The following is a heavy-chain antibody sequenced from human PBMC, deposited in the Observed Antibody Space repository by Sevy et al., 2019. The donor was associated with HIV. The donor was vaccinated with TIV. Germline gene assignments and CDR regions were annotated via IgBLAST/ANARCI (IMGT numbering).Heavy chain of an antibody. V-gene: IGHV3-23*01. CDR1: GFTFSSYA. J-gene: IGHJ4*02. CDR3: AKDQARDYYDSSGYLSH. CDR2: ISGSGGST. Sequence: GGSPRLSCAASGFTFSSYAMSWVRQAPGKGLEWVSAISGSGGSTYYADSVKGRFTISRDNSKNTLYLQMNSLRAEDTAVYYCAKDQARDYYDSSGYLSHWGQGTLVTVSS. D-gene: IGHD3-22*01.